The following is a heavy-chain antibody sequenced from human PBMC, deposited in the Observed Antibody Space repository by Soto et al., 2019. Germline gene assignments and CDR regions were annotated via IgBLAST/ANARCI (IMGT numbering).Heavy chain of an antibody. CDR3: AHRTHYYGSGSYSDAFDI. CDR2: IIPIFGTA. CDR1: GGTFSSYA. D-gene: IGHD3-10*01. V-gene: IGHV1-69*13. Sequence: SVKVSCKASGGTFSSYAISWVRQAPGQGLEWMGGIIPIFGTANYAQKFQGRVTITADESTSTAYMELSSLRSEDTAVYYCAHRTHYYGSGSYSDAFDIWGQGTMVTVSS. J-gene: IGHJ3*02.